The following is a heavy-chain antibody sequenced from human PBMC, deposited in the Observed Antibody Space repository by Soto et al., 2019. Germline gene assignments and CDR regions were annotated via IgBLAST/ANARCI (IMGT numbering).Heavy chain of an antibody. CDR3: ASYAGPYYYYYYMDV. J-gene: IGHJ6*03. Sequence: GASVKVSCKASGYTFTSYGISWARQAPGQGLEWMGWISAYNGNTNYAQKLQGRVTMTTDTSTSTAYMELRSLRSDDTAVYYCASYAGPYYYYYYMDVWGKGTTVTVSS. CDR1: GYTFTSYG. V-gene: IGHV1-18*01. D-gene: IGHD2-2*01. CDR2: ISAYNGNT.